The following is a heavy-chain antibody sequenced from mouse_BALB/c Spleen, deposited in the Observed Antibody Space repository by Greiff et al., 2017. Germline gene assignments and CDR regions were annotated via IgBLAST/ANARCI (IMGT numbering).Heavy chain of an antibody. CDR2: ISYSGST. J-gene: IGHJ3*01. D-gene: IGHD1-1*01. CDR3: ASPYITTVVATFAY. Sequence: DVKLQESGPSLVKPSQTLSLTCSVTGDSITSGYWNWIRKFPGNKLEYMGYISYSGSTYYNPSLKSRISITRDTSKNQYYLQLNSVTTEDTATYYCASPYITTVVATFAYWGQGTLVTVSA. V-gene: IGHV3-8*02. CDR1: GDSITSGY.